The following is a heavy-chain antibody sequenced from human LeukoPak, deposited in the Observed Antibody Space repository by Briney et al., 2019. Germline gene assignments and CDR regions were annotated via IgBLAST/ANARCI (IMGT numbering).Heavy chain of an antibody. V-gene: IGHV4-59*02. D-gene: IGHD6-13*01. CDR2: IYYTGNI. J-gene: IGHJ4*02. CDR1: GDSVSSYY. Sequence: PSETLSLICTVSGDSVSSYYWSWIRQPPGKGLEWIAYIYYTGNINSNPSLKSRVTISVDTSKNQFSLNLPSVTAADTAVYYCARAGSSWSFDYWGQGTLVTVSS. CDR3: ARAGSSWSFDY.